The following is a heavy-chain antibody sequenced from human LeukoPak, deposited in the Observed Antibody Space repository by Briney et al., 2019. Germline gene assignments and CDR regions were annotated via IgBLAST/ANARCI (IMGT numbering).Heavy chain of an antibody. Sequence: SETLSLTCTVSGDSISSGDYYWSWIRQPPGKGLEWIGYIYFSGTTYYNPSLKSRVIISVDTSKNQFSLKLSSVTAADTAVYYCARGVSEHRAFYDWFDPWGQGTLVTVSS. CDR3: ARGVSEHRAFYDWFDP. J-gene: IGHJ5*02. CDR2: IYFSGTT. CDR1: GDSISSGDYY. D-gene: IGHD2/OR15-2a*01. V-gene: IGHV4-30-4*08.